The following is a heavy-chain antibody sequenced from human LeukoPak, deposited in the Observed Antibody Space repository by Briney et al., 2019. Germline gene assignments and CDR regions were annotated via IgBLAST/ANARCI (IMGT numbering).Heavy chain of an antibody. J-gene: IGHJ4*02. Sequence: PSETLSLTCTVSDDSITIYYWSWIRQPPGKGLEWIGSIYHSGSTYYNPSLKSRVTISVDTSKNQFSLKLSSVTAADTAVYYCARVAGVDTAMVSFDYWGQGTLVTVSS. CDR3: ARVAGVDTAMVSFDY. V-gene: IGHV4-38-2*02. CDR1: DDSITIYY. CDR2: IYHSGST. D-gene: IGHD5-18*01.